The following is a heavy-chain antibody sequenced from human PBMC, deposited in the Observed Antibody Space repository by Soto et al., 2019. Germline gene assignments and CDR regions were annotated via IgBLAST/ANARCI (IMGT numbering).Heavy chain of an antibody. J-gene: IGHJ6*02. CDR3: AHRHYYGSGNLGMDV. D-gene: IGHD3-10*01. CDR2: IYGVDDK. CDR1: GFSLTTSGVG. Sequence: QITLKESGPTLVKPTQTLTLTCTFSGFSLTTSGVGVGWIRQPPGKALEWLALIYGVDDKRYSPSLKSRLTISGDTSQNQLVLTLTHMDPVDTATYYCAHRHYYGSGNLGMDVWGQGTTVTVAS. V-gene: IGHV2-5*02.